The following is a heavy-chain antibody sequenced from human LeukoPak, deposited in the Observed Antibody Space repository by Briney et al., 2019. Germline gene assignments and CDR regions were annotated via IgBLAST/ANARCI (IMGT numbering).Heavy chain of an antibody. D-gene: IGHD6-19*01. Sequence: GGSLRLSCAASGFTFSSYSMNWVRQAPGKGLEWVSYISSSGSTIYYADSVKGRFTISRDNAKNSLYLQMNSLRAEDTALYYCAKDMFKAVAGTGDYWGQGTLVTVSS. J-gene: IGHJ4*02. CDR2: ISSSGSTI. V-gene: IGHV3-48*04. CDR1: GFTFSSYS. CDR3: AKDMFKAVAGTGDY.